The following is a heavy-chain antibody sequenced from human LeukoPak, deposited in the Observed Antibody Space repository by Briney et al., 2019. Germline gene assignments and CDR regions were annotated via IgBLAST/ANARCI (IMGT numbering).Heavy chain of an antibody. CDR2: IYTSGST. V-gene: IGHV4-61*02. CDR3: AREGSSPYYYYYYMDV. CDR1: GGSISSGSYY. J-gene: IGHJ6*03. D-gene: IGHD6-6*01. Sequence: SQTLSLTCTVSGGSISSGSYYWSWIRQPAGKGLEWIGRIYTSGSTNYNPSLKSRVTISVDTSKNQFSLKLSSVTAADTAVYYCAREGSSPYYYYYYMDVWGKGTTVTVSS.